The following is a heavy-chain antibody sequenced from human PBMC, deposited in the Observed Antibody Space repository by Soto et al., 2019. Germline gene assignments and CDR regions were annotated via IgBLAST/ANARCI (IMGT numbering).Heavy chain of an antibody. J-gene: IGHJ6*02. CDR3: ARDRGIAAAGPESYYYYYGMDV. D-gene: IGHD6-13*01. CDR2: IYYSGST. Sequence: SETLSLTCTVSGGSISSYYWSWIRQPPGKGLEWIGYIYYSGSTNYNPSLKSRVTISVDTSKNQFSLKLSSVTAADTAVYYCARDRGIAAAGPESYYYYYGMDVWGQGITVTVS. V-gene: IGHV4-59*01. CDR1: GGSISSYY.